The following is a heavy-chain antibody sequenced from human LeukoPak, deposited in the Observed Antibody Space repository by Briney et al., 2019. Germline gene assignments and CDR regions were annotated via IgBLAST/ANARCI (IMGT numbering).Heavy chain of an antibody. D-gene: IGHD3-10*01. J-gene: IGHJ5*02. CDR3: ARDQNFYGSGRGFDP. CDR2: ITGSNSYI. Sequence: PGGFLRLSCAASGFTFSSYAMSWVRQAPGKGLEWVSSITGSNSYIHYADSVKGRFTISRDNAKNSLYLQMNSLRAEDTAIYYCARDQNFYGSGRGFDPWGQGTLVTVSS. CDR1: GFTFSSYA. V-gene: IGHV3-21*01.